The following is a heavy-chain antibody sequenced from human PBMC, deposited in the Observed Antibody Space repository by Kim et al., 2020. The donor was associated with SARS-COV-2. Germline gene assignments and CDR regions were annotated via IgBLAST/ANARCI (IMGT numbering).Heavy chain of an antibody. CDR3: ARDFRGTTCLMDV. J-gene: IGHJ6*04. V-gene: IGHV1-69*04. Sequence: SVKVSCKASGGTFSSYAISWVRQAPGQGLEWMGRIIPILGIANYAQKFQGRVTITADKSTSTAYMELSSLRSEDTAVYYCARDFRGTTCLMDVWGKGTTVTVSS. D-gene: IGHD4-4*01. CDR2: IIPILGIA. CDR1: GGTFSSYA.